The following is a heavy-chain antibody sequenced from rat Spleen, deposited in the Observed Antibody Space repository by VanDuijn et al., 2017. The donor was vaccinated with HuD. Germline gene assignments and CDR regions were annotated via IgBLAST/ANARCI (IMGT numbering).Heavy chain of an antibody. J-gene: IGHJ2*01. CDR3: ARGLVLT. D-gene: IGHD2-5*01. Sequence: DVQLQESGPGLVKPSQSLSLTCSVTFYSVTSSYRWSWIRKFPGNKLEWMGYINSAGSTSYNPSLKSRISITRDTSKNQFFLQVNSVTTEDTATYYCARGLVLTWGQGVMVTVSS. CDR2: INSAGST. V-gene: IGHV3-3*01. CDR1: FYSVTSSYR.